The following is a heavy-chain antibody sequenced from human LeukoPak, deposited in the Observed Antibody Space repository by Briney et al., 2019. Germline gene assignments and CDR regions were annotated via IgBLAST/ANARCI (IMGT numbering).Heavy chain of an antibody. CDR2: ISWNSGSI. CDR3: AKGLDSSGYYPFDY. V-gene: IGHV3-9*03. CDR1: GFTFDDYA. Sequence: GGSLRLSCAASGFTFDDYAMHWIRQAPGKGLEWVSGISWNSGSIGYADSVKGRFTISRDNAKNSLYLQMNSLRAEDMALYYCAKGLDSSGYYPFDYWAREPWSPSPQ. J-gene: IGHJ4*02. D-gene: IGHD3-22*01.